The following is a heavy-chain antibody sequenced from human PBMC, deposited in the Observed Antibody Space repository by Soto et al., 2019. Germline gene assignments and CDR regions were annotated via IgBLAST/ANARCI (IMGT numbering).Heavy chain of an antibody. CDR3: ATWYSGSPRY. D-gene: IGHD1-26*01. CDR1: GFTLSDHY. CDR2: TKNKANNHII. J-gene: IGHJ4*02. Sequence: EVQLVESGGGLVQPGETLRLSCAASGFTLSDHYMDWVRQAPGKGLEWVDRTKNKANNHIIEYAASVKGRFTISRDDSKNSLYLQMNNLRTEDTAVYYCATWYSGSPRYWGQGTLVTVSS. V-gene: IGHV3-72*01.